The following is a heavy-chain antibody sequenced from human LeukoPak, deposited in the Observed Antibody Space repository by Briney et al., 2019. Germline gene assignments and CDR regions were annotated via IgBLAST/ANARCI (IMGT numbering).Heavy chain of an antibody. D-gene: IGHD2-15*01. CDR2: IYYSGST. V-gene: IGHV4-39*01. J-gene: IGHJ4*02. CDR3: ARVCSGGSCYSRGLAPPFDY. CDR1: GGSISSSSYY. Sequence: SETLSLTCTVSGGSISSSSYYWGWIRQPPGKGLEWIGSIYYSGSTYYNPSLKSRVTISVDTSKNQFSLKLSSVTAADTAVYYCARVCSGGSCYSRGLAPPFDYWGQGTLVTVSS.